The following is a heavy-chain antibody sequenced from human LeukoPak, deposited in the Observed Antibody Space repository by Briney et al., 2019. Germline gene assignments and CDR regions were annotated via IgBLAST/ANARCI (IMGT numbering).Heavy chain of an antibody. V-gene: IGHV3-30*02. CDR2: IQYDDSIE. J-gene: IGHJ4*01. D-gene: IGHD3-10*01. Sequence: GGSLRLSCAASGFTFSTFGMNWVRQAPAKGLEWVAFIQYDDSIEYYADSVKGRFTISRDNSKNTLYLQMNSLRGDDTAVHYCAKDQGVVGSYDYWGHGTLVTVSS. CDR3: AKDQGVVGSYDY. CDR1: GFTFSTFG.